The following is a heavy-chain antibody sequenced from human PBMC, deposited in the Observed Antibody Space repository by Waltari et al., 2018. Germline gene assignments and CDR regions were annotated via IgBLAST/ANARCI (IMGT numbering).Heavy chain of an antibody. J-gene: IGHJ3*02. Sequence: EVQLVESGGGLVQPGGSLRLSCAASGFTFSSYSMNWVRQAPGKGLGWVSYISSSSSAIYYADSVKGRFTISRDNAKNSLYLQMNSLRAEDTAVYYCARESNYDSSGYYSDHDAFDIWGQGTMVTVSS. CDR3: ARESNYDSSGYYSDHDAFDI. CDR1: GFTFSSYS. D-gene: IGHD3-22*01. V-gene: IGHV3-48*04. CDR2: ISSSSSAI.